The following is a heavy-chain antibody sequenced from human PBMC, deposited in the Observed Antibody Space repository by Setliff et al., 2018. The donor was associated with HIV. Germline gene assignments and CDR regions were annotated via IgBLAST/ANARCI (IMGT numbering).Heavy chain of an antibody. CDR1: GYSTTSGYY. D-gene: IGHD3-9*01. V-gene: IGHV4-38-2*01. Sequence: PSETLSLTCAVSGYSTTSGYYWGWIRQPPGKGLEWIGNIFHSGNTFYTPSLKSRVTISIDTSKNQFSLNLSSVTAADTAVYYCARTDILTGPWAFDIWGQGTMVTVSS. J-gene: IGHJ3*02. CDR3: ARTDILTGPWAFDI. CDR2: IFHSGNT.